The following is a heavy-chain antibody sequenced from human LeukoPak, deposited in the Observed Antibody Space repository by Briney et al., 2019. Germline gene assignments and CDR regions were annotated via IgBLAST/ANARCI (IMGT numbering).Heavy chain of an antibody. CDR1: GGSISSSNYY. Sequence: SETLSLTCTVSGGSISSSNYYWGWIRQPPGKGLEWIGTIYYSGSTYYNPSLKSRVTISVDTSKNQFSLKLSSVTAADTAVYYCARDYYYGSGSYFDYWGQGTLVTVSS. CDR2: IYYSGST. D-gene: IGHD3-10*01. CDR3: ARDYYYGSGSYFDY. V-gene: IGHV4-39*07. J-gene: IGHJ4*02.